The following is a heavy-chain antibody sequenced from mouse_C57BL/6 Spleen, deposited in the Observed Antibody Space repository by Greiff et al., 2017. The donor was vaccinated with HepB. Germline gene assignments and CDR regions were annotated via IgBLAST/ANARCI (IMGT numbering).Heavy chain of an antibody. CDR2: ISSGGSYT. D-gene: IGHD2-5*01. CDR3: ARQYSNYEDAMDY. Sequence: EVQGVESGGDLVKPGGSLKLSCAASGFTFSSYGMSWVRQTPDKRLEWVATISSGGSYTYYPDSVKGRFTISRDNAKNTLYLQMSSLKSEDTAMYYCARQYSNYEDAMDYWGQGTSVTVSS. CDR1: GFTFSSYG. J-gene: IGHJ4*01. V-gene: IGHV5-6*01.